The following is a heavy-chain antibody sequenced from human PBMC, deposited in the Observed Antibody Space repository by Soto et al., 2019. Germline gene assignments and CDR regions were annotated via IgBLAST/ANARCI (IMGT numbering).Heavy chain of an antibody. CDR1: GFTVSSSQ. CDR2: IYSGGST. Sequence: PGGSLRLSCAASGFTVSSSQMSWVRQAPGEGLEWVSFIYSGGSTYYAESVKGRFTISRDNSKNTLYLQMNNLRAEDTAVYYCARPVDCGGDCSWGQGTLVTVSS. V-gene: IGHV3-53*01. D-gene: IGHD2-21*02. CDR3: ARPVDCGGDCS. J-gene: IGHJ5*02.